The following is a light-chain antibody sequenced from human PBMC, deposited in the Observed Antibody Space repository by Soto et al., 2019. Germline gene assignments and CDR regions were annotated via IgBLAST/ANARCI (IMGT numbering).Light chain of an antibody. CDR1: SSNVGLNT. CDR2: TND. Sequence: QSVLTQPPSTSGTPGQTVTISCSEGSSNVGLNTVHWYQQFPGTAPRRLIYTNDQRPSGDPGRFSASKSGPSASLAISGLQSEEEAGDYSAAWEHSQKALLFGGGTKLTVL. J-gene: IGLJ2*01. CDR3: AAWEHSQKALL. V-gene: IGLV1-44*01.